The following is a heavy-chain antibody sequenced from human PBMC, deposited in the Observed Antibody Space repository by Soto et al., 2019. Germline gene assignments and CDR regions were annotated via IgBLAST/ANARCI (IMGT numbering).Heavy chain of an antibody. V-gene: IGHV1-18*01. J-gene: IGHJ4*02. CDR1: GYSFGTSG. D-gene: IGHD3-22*01. Sequence: QVKLVQSGTEVKKPGASVKVSCKASGYSFGTSGLSWVRQAPGQGLEWMGWISAYNGNTNYEQKLHDRSPMTTDTSTNTAYLELRSLRSDDTAVYYCARAGQYYDSSGYANWGQGTLVTVSS. CDR3: ARAGQYYDSSGYAN. CDR2: ISAYNGNT.